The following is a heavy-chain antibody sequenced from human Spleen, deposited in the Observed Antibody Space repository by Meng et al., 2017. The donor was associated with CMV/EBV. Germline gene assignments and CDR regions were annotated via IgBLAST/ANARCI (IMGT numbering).Heavy chain of an antibody. CDR3: ARDLYSGSYYFDY. CDR1: GFTFDDYG. V-gene: IGHV3-20*03. J-gene: IGHJ4*02. CDR2: INWNDGST. D-gene: IGHD1-26*01. Sequence: SGFTFDDYGMSWIRQAPGKGLEWVSGINWNDGSTGYADSVKSRFTISRDNAKNSLYLQMNSLRAEDTALYYCARDLYSGSYYFDYWGQGTLVTVSS.